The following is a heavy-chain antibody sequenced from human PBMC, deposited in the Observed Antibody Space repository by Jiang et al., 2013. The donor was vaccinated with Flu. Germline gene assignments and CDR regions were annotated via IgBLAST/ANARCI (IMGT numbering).Heavy chain of an antibody. Sequence: GAEVKKPGASVKVSCKASGDIFTGQYIHWVRQAPGQGLEWMGWINPNGGVTSYAQRFQGRVTMTRETSISTVYMELSGLRSDDSAVYYCAGLPQAHRSLFNIWGQGTMVTVSS. J-gene: IGHJ3*02. CDR2: INPNGGVT. D-gene: IGHD3-10*01. CDR1: GDIFTGQY. V-gene: IGHV1-2*02. CDR3: AGLPQAHRSLFNI.